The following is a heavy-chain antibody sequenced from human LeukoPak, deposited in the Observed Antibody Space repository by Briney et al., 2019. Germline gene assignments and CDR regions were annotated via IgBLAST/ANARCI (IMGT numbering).Heavy chain of an antibody. D-gene: IGHD6-19*01. J-gene: IGHJ4*02. CDR1: GFTFSTYS. Sequence: GGSLRLSCTASGFTFSTYSMNWVRQAPGKGLEWVSSISGSSNYIYYADSVKGRFTISRDNAKNSLYLQVNSLRAEDTAVYYCARGGAVAGNSYFDYWGQGTLVTVSS. CDR3: ARGGAVAGNSYFDY. V-gene: IGHV3-21*01. CDR2: ISGSSNYI.